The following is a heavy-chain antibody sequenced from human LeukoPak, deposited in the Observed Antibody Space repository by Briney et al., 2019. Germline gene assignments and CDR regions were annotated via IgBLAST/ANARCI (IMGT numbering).Heavy chain of an antibody. V-gene: IGHV3-23*01. J-gene: IGHJ4*02. CDR3: AKGSLYSTLDY. CDR1: GFTFSSCA. CDR2: ISGSGGST. Sequence: PGGSLSLSCAASGFTFSSCAMSWVRKAPGQGLGWVSAISGSGGSTYYADSEKGRFTISRDNSKNTLYLLMNSLRAEDTAVYDCAKGSLYSTLDYWGQGTLVTVSS. D-gene: IGHD6-13*01.